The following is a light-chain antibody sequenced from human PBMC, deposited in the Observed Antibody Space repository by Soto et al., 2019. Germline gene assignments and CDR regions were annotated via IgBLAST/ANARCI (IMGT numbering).Light chain of an antibody. CDR1: QSVGHN. V-gene: IGKV3-15*01. Sequence: DIVMTQSPVTLSVSPGDRATLSCRASQSVGHNLAWFQQKPGQAPRLLIYGASAGATGIPDRFSGSGFGTEFILTISSLQSEDVVAYYCQQYNIRSRTFGQGTKVEMK. CDR3: QQYNIRSRT. J-gene: IGKJ1*01. CDR2: GAS.